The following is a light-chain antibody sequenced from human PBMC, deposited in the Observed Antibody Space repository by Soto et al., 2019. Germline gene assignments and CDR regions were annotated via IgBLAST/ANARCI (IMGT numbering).Light chain of an antibody. CDR1: QSLLYSNGYNY. V-gene: IGKV2-28*01. Sequence: IVMTQSPLSLPVTPGEPASISCRSSQSLLYSNGYNYLDWYLQRPGQSPQLLIYLASNRAPGVPDRFSGSGSGTDFPLKISRVEAEDVGVYYCMQGLQDLTFGQGTRLEIQ. J-gene: IGKJ5*01. CDR3: MQGLQDLT. CDR2: LAS.